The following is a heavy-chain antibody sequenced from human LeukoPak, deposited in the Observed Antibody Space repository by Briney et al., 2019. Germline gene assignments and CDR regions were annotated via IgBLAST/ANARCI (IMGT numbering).Heavy chain of an antibody. D-gene: IGHD3-3*01. V-gene: IGHV4-38-2*01. J-gene: IGHJ3*02. CDR3: ARANQNVLRFLEWLSAFDI. Sequence: SETLSLTCAVSGYSISSGYYWGWIRQPPGKGLEWIGSIYHSGSTCYNPSLKSRVTISVDTSKNQFSLKLSSVTAADTAVYYCARANQNVLRFLEWLSAFDIWGQGTMVTVSS. CDR1: GYSISSGYY. CDR2: IYHSGST.